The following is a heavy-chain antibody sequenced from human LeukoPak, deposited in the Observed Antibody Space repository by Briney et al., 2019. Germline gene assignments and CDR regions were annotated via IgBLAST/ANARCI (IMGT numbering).Heavy chain of an antibody. J-gene: IGHJ6*02. CDR2: ISAYNGNT. V-gene: IGHV1-18*01. CDR3: AREPSITIFGVVIGSYYYYGMDV. CDR1: GYTFTSYG. D-gene: IGHD3-3*01. Sequence: ASVKVSCKASGYTFTSYGISWVRQAPGQGLEWMGWISAYNGNTNYAQKLQGRVTMTTDTSTSTAYMELRSLRSDDTAVYYCAREPSITIFGVVIGSYYYYGMDVWAKGPRSPSP.